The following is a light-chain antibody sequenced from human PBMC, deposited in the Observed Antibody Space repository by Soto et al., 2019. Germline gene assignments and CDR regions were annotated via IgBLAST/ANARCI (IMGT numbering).Light chain of an antibody. V-gene: IGKV3-15*01. Sequence: EIVMTQSPATLSVSPGERATLSCRASQSVGSNLAWYQQKPGQAPRLLIFGASSRATGIPARFSGSGSGTEFTLTISSLQSEDFAVYYCQQYDNLPHTFGPGTKVEIK. J-gene: IGKJ1*01. CDR2: GAS. CDR1: QSVGSN. CDR3: QQYDNLPHT.